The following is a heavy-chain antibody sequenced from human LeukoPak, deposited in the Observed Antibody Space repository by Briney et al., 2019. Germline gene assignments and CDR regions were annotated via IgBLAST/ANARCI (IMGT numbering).Heavy chain of an antibody. Sequence: SGPTLVNPTQTLTLTCTFSGFSLSTSGMCVSWIRQPPGKALEWLARIAWDDDKYYSTSLKTRLTISKDTSKNQVVLTMTNMDPVDTAAYYCPRITVAGPGAGLDVWGKGTTVTISS. V-gene: IGHV2-70*11. CDR2: IAWDDDK. J-gene: IGHJ6*04. D-gene: IGHD6-19*01. CDR1: GFSLSTSGMC. CDR3: PRITVAGPGAGLDV.